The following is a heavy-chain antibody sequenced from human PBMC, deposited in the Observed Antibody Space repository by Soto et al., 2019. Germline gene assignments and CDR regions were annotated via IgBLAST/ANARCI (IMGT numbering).Heavy chain of an antibody. V-gene: IGHV1-2*04. CDR1: GYTFTGYY. CDR2: INPNSGGT. D-gene: IGHD6-19*01. CDR3: ARGVGQWLVRRGAFDI. J-gene: IGHJ3*02. Sequence: ASVKVSCKASGYTFTGYYMHWVRQAPGQGLEWMGWINPNSGGTNYAQKNQGWVTMTRDTSISTAYMELSRLRSDDTAVYYCARGVGQWLVRRGAFDIWGQGTMVTVSS.